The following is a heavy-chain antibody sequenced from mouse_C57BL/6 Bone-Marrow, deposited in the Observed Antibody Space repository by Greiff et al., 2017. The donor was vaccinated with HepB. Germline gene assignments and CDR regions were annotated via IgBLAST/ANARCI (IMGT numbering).Heavy chain of an antibody. V-gene: IGHV1-64*01. CDR1: GYTFTSYW. CDR2: IHPNSGST. J-gene: IGHJ3*01. Sequence: QVQLQQSGAELVKPGASVKLSCKASGYTFTSYWMHWVKQRPGQGLEWIGMIHPNSGSTNYNEKFKSKATLTVDKSSSTAYMQLSSLTSEDSAVYYCAREGLYWFAYWGQGTLVTVSA. CDR3: AREGLYWFAY. D-gene: IGHD2-12*01.